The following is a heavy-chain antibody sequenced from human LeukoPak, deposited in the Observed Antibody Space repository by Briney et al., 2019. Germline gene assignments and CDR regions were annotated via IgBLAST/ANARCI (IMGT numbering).Heavy chain of an antibody. CDR1: GYTFTSYA. CDR3: ARGLSSYELSNYYYGMDV. J-gene: IGHJ6*02. Sequence: ASVKVSCKASGYTFTSYAMNWVRQAPGQGLEWMGWINTNTGNPTYAQGFTGRFVFSLDTSVSTAYLQISSLKAEDTAVYYCARGLSSYELSNYYYGMDVWGQGTTVTVSS. D-gene: IGHD3-16*02. CDR2: INTNTGNP. V-gene: IGHV7-4-1*02.